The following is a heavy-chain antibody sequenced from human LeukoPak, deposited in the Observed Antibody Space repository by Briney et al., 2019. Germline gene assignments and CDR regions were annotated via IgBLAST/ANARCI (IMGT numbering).Heavy chain of an antibody. V-gene: IGHV1-46*01. J-gene: IGHJ3*02. D-gene: IGHD6-19*01. Sequence: ASVKVSCKASGYTFTSYYMHWVRQAPGQGLEWMGIINPSGGSTSYAQKFQGRVTMTRDTSTSTVYMELSSLRSEDTAVYYCARDGSWYSSGWHAFDIWGQGTMVTVSS. CDR2: INPSGGST. CDR3: ARDGSWYSSGWHAFDI. CDR1: GYTFTSYY.